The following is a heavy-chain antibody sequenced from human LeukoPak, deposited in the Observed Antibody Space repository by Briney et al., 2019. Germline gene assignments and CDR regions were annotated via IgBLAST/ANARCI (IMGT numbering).Heavy chain of an antibody. Sequence: PGGSLRLSCAASGFTFSSYAMSWVRQAPGKGLEWVSAISSSGGSTYYADSVKGRFTISRDNSKNSLYLQMNSLRAEDTAVYYCARVAGSYSPAFDIWGQGTMVTVSS. J-gene: IGHJ3*02. D-gene: IGHD1-26*01. V-gene: IGHV3-23*01. CDR2: ISSSGGST. CDR3: ARVAGSYSPAFDI. CDR1: GFTFSSYA.